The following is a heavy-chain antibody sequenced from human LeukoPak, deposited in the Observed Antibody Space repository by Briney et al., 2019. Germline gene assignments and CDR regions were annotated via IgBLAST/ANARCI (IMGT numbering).Heavy chain of an antibody. CDR2: VNLQGST. V-gene: IGHV4-4*02. CDR1: GGSITNTNY. Sequence: PSETLSLTCGVSGGSITNTNYWTWVRQPPGKGLEWIGEVNLQGSTNYNPSLMGRVAISVDKSESHISLQLTSVTAADTAVYYCAREGGPYRPLDYSGQGTLVTVSS. CDR3: AREGGPYRPLDY. J-gene: IGHJ4*02.